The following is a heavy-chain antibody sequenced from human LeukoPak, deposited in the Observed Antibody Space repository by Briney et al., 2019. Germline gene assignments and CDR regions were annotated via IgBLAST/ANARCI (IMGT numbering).Heavy chain of an antibody. CDR1: GGSISSGGYY. CDR2: VYYSGTT. J-gene: IGHJ4*02. D-gene: IGHD6-6*01. Sequence: SETLSLTCTVSGGSISSGGYYWGWLRQPPGKGLEWIGSVYYSGTTYYNPSLKSRVTMSVDTSKNQFSLQLSSVTAADTAIYYCATTLYSRSCFDYWGQGTLVTVSS. V-gene: IGHV4-39*01. CDR3: ATTLYSRSCFDY.